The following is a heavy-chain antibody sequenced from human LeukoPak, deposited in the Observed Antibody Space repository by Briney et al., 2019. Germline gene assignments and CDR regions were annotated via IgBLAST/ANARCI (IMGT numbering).Heavy chain of an antibody. CDR2: INPNSGGT. J-gene: IGHJ5*02. D-gene: IGHD3-3*01. V-gene: IGHV1-2*06. Sequence: ASVKVSYKASGYTFTGYYMHWVRQAPGQGLEWMGRINPNSGGTNYAQKFQGRITMTRDTSISTAYMELSRLRSDDTAVYYCARAQTRPYDFWSGYYTRGSSENWFDPWGQGTLVTVSS. CDR3: ARAQTRPYDFWSGYYTRGSSENWFDP. CDR1: GYTFTGYY.